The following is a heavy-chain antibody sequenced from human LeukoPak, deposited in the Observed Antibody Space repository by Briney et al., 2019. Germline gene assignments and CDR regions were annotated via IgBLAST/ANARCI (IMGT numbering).Heavy chain of an antibody. CDR3: AKDVGLTVAFFDY. V-gene: IGHV3-23*01. D-gene: IGHD1-26*01. CDR2: ISGSGGST. CDR1: GFTFSSYA. J-gene: IGHJ4*02. Sequence: PGGPLRLSCAASGFTFSSYAMSWVRQAPGKGLEWVSAISGSGGSTYYADSVKGRFTISRDNSKNTLYLQMNSLRAEDTAVYYCAKDVGLTVAFFDYWGQGTLVTVSS.